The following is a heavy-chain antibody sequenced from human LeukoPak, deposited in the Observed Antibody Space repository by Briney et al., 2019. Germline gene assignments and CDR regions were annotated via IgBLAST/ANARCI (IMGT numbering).Heavy chain of an antibody. Sequence: ASVKVSCKASGYTFTGYYMHWVRQAPGQGLEWMGWINPNSGGTNYAQKFQGRVTMTRDTSISTAYMELSRLRSDDTAVYYCARGVTIAAAADYYYYMDVWGKGTTVTVSS. CDR2: INPNSGGT. J-gene: IGHJ6*03. V-gene: IGHV1-2*02. CDR1: GYTFTGYY. CDR3: ARGVTIAAAADYYYYMDV. D-gene: IGHD6-13*01.